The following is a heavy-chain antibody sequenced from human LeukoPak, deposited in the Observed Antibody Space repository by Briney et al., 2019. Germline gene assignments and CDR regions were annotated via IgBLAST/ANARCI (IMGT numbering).Heavy chain of an antibody. J-gene: IGHJ5*02. CDR1: DSSVSYYY. CDR3: ARRVIMSSTGVPDAWLDP. Sequence: SETLSLTCTVSDSSVSYYYWNWIRQSPEMRLEWLGHISYSRGTFYNPSVDSRITISLDTSKNQVSLNLRSVTAADTAVYFCARRVIMSSTGVPDAWLDPWGQGTLVAVSS. V-gene: IGHV4-59*08. CDR2: ISYSRGT. D-gene: IGHD2-8*02.